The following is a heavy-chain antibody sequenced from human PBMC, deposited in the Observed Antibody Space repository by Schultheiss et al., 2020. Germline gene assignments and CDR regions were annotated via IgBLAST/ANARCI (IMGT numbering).Heavy chain of an antibody. D-gene: IGHD2-15*01. Sequence: ASVKVSCKASGYTFTGYYMHWVRQAPGQGLEWMGRINPNSGGTNYAQKFQGRVTITADKSTSTAYMELSSLRSEDTAVYYCARGTVVVVAAGHNWFDPWGQGTLVTVSS. CDR1: GYTFTGYY. CDR2: INPNSGGT. J-gene: IGHJ5*02. V-gene: IGHV1-2*06. CDR3: ARGTVVVVAAGHNWFDP.